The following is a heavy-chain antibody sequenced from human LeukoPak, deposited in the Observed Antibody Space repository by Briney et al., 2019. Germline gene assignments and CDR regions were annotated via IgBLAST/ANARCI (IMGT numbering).Heavy chain of an antibody. V-gene: IGHV1-18*01. D-gene: IGHD2-2*02. CDR3: AREEGAEDIVVVPAAIHFDY. CDR2: ISAYNGNT. CDR1: GYTFTSYD. Sequence: ASVKVSCQASGYTFTSYDINWVRQAPGQGLAWMGWISAYNGNTNYAQKLQGRVTMTTDTSTSTAYMELKSLRSDDTAVYYCAREEGAEDIVVVPAAIHFDYWGQGTLVTVSS. J-gene: IGHJ4*02.